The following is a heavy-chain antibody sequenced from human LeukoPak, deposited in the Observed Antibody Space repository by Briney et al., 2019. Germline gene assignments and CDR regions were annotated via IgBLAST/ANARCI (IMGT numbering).Heavy chain of an antibody. CDR1: GGSISSYY. CDR2: IYYSGST. V-gene: IGHV4-59*01. Sequence: SETLSLTCTVSGGSISSYYWSWIRQPPGKGLEWIGYIYYSGSTNYNPSLKSRVTISADTSKNQFPLKLSSVTAADTAVYYCASYYYDSSGYYDYWGQGTLVTVSS. D-gene: IGHD3-22*01. CDR3: ASYYYDSSGYYDY. J-gene: IGHJ4*02.